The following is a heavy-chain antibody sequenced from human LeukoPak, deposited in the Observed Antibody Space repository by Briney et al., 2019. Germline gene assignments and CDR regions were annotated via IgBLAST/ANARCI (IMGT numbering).Heavy chain of an antibody. J-gene: IGHJ4*02. CDR1: GYTFTSYD. CDR2: ISAYNDNT. Sequence: VSVKVSCKASGYTFTSYDIGWVRQAPGQGLEWMGWISAYNDNTNYAQKLQGRVTMTTDTSTSTAYMDLRSLRSDDTAVYYCARFRAGVGEPYGDYWGQGTLVTVSS. V-gene: IGHV1-18*01. D-gene: IGHD3-10*01. CDR3: ARFRAGVGEPYGDY.